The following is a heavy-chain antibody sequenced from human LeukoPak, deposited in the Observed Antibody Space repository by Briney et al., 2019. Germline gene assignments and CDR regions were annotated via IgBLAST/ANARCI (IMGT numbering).Heavy chain of an antibody. Sequence: AGGSLRLSCAASGFTFSSYGMHWVRQAPGKGLEWVAVISYDGSNKYYADSVKGRFTISRDNSKNTVFLQMSSLRAEDTALYYCARKSASGNYPLDYWGQGTLVTVSS. CDR1: GFTFSSYG. D-gene: IGHD3-10*01. CDR2: ISYDGSNK. V-gene: IGHV3-30*03. CDR3: ARKSASGNYPLDY. J-gene: IGHJ4*02.